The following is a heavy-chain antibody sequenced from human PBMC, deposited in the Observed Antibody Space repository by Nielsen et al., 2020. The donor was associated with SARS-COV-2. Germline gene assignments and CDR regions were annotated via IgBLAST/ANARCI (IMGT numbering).Heavy chain of an antibody. CDR2: IYWNDDK. D-gene: IGHD4-11*01. J-gene: IGHJ6*02. CDR1: GFSLSTSGVG. V-gene: IGHV2-5*01. CDR3: AHAPTVTTGYYYYYGMDV. Sequence: SGPTLVKPTQTLTLTCTFSGFSLSTSGVGVGWIRQPPGKALEWLALIYWNDDKRYSPSLKSRLTTTKDTSKNQVVLTMTNMDPVDTATYYCAHAPTVTTGYYYYYGMDVWGQGTTVTVSS.